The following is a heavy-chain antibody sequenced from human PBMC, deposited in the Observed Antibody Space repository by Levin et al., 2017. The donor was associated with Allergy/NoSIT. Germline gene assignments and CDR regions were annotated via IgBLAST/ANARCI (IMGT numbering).Heavy chain of an antibody. CDR3: TRDEGRTTAIGDY. V-gene: IGHV3-66*01. D-gene: IGHD4-17*01. J-gene: IGHJ4*02. CDR2: IYSGGST. Sequence: LSLTCAASGFAVSSNYMSWVRQAPGKGLEWVSVIYSGGSTYYADSVKGRFTISRDSSQNTLYLQMNSLRAEDTAVYHCTRDEGRTTAIGDYWGQGTLVTVSS. CDR1: GFAVSSNY.